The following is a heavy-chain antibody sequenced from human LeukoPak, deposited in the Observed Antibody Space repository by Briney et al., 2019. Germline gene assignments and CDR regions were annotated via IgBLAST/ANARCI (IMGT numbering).Heavy chain of an antibody. Sequence: SETLSPTCTVSGGSISNYYWSWIRQPAGKGLEWIGRISASGSTNYNPSLKSRVTMSADTAKNQFSLKLSSVTAADTGVYYCARGGSGSYHYFDYWGQGTLVTVSS. J-gene: IGHJ4*02. CDR2: ISASGST. V-gene: IGHV4-4*07. CDR1: GGSISNYY. CDR3: ARGGSGSYHYFDY. D-gene: IGHD3-10*01.